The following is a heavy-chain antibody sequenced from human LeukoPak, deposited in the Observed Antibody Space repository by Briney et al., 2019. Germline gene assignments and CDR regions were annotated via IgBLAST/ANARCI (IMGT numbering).Heavy chain of an antibody. CDR2: ISYDGSNK. J-gene: IGHJ4*02. CDR3: ARAPPVVVTAIFDY. Sequence: PGRSLRLSCAASGFTFSSYAMHWVRQAPGKGLEWVAVISYDGSNKYYADSVKGRFTISRDNSKNTLYLQMNSLRAEDTAVYYCARAPPVVVTAIFDYWGQGTLVTVSS. CDR1: GFTFSSYA. V-gene: IGHV3-30-3*01. D-gene: IGHD2-21*02.